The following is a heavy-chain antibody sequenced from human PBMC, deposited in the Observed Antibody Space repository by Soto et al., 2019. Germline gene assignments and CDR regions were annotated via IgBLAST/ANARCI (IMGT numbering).Heavy chain of an antibody. CDR2: ISSNGGST. Sequence: AGGSLRLSCSASGFTFSSYAMHWVRQAPGKGLEYVSAISSNGGSTYYADSVKGRFTISRDNSKNTLYLQMSSLRAEDTAVYYCVSSTYCTNGVCYLFFDYWGQGTLVTVSS. CDR3: VSSTYCTNGVCYLFFDY. J-gene: IGHJ4*02. CDR1: GFTFSSYA. V-gene: IGHV3-64D*08. D-gene: IGHD2-8*01.